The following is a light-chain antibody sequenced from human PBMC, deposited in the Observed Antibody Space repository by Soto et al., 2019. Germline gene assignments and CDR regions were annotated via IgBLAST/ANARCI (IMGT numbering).Light chain of an antibody. Sequence: IPLTQSPSSLSASVGDRVTVTCRASQGIGTYLVWYQQKSGKAPTVLIYASSTLQTGVPSRFSGSGSGTDFSLTISSLHPEDVATYYCQQVDSYPRTFGGGTKVAIK. CDR2: ASS. V-gene: IGKV1-9*01. CDR3: QQVDSYPRT. CDR1: QGIGTY. J-gene: IGKJ4*02.